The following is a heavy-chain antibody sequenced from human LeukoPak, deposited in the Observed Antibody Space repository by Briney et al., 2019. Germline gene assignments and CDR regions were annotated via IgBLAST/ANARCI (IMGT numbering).Heavy chain of an antibody. CDR2: INQDGSET. Sequence: GGSLRLSCAASGFSFSGYWMTWVRQAPRKGLEWVANINQDGSETYYVDSVRGRFTISRDSAKNSLYLQMNSLRAEDTAVYYCARERTTQKAFDYWGQGTLVTVSS. CDR1: GFSFSGYW. V-gene: IGHV3-7*05. CDR3: ARERTTQKAFDY. D-gene: IGHD1-14*01. J-gene: IGHJ4*02.